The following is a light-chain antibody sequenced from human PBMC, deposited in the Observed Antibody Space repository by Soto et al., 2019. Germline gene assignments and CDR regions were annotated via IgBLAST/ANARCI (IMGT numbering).Light chain of an antibody. Sequence: QSVLTQPASVSGSPGQSITISCTGTNSDVGSYKFVSWYQQHPGKAPKLIIYEATKRPSGLSNRFSGSKSGNTASLTISGLQAEDEADYYCCSFAGGGATWVFGGGTKVTVL. CDR2: EAT. CDR3: CSFAGGGATWV. J-gene: IGLJ3*02. V-gene: IGLV2-23*01. CDR1: NSDVGSYKF.